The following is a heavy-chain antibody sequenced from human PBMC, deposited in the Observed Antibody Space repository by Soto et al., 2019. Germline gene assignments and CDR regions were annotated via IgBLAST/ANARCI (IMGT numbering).Heavy chain of an antibody. CDR3: AKDNPYFDY. V-gene: IGHV3-30*18. Sequence: QAQLVESGGGVVQPGRSLRLSCAASGFTFSSYGMHWVRQAPGKGLEWVAVISYDGSNKYYADSVKGRFTISRDNSKNTLYLQMYSLRAEDTAVYYCAKDNPYFDYWGQGALVTVSS. CDR1: GFTFSSYG. J-gene: IGHJ4*02. CDR2: ISYDGSNK.